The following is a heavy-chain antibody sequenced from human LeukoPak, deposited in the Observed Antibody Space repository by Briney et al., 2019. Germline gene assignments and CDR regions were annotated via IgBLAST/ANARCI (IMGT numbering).Heavy chain of an antibody. CDR1: GFTFSSYW. Sequence: GGSLRLSCAASGFTFSSYWMTWVRQAPGKGLEWVANMSQDGSEKYHVDSVKDRFTISRDNAKNSLYLQMNSLRAEDTAVYYCARSDSSSWYSLHDYWGQGTLVTVSS. D-gene: IGHD6-13*01. CDR3: ARSDSSSWYSLHDY. V-gene: IGHV3-7*01. J-gene: IGHJ4*02. CDR2: MSQDGSEK.